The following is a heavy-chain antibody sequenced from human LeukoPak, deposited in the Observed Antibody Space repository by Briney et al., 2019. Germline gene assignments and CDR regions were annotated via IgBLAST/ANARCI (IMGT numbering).Heavy chain of an antibody. Sequence: SETLSLTCTVSGGSISSYYWSWIRQPPGKGLEWIGYIYYSGSTNYNPSLKSRVTISVDTSKNQFSLKLSSVTAADTAVYYCARHYYNTGSGSYILDYWGQGTLVTVSS. V-gene: IGHV4-59*08. CDR2: IYYSGST. D-gene: IGHD3-10*01. CDR1: GGSISSYY. J-gene: IGHJ4*02. CDR3: ARHYYNTGSGSYILDY.